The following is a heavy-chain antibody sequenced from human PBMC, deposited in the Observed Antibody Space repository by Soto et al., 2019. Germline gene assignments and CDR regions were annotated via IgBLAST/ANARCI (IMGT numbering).Heavy chain of an antibody. V-gene: IGHV3-9*01. Sequence: EVQLVESGGGLVQPGRSLRLSCAASGFTFDDYAMHWVRQAPGKGLEWVSGISWNSGSIGYADPLKGRFTISRDNAKNSLYRQMNSLRAEDTALYYCVRAAAGTSVEDAFDLWGEGTMVTVSS. CDR2: ISWNSGSI. CDR1: GFTFDDYA. D-gene: IGHD6-13*01. J-gene: IGHJ3*01. CDR3: VRAAAGTSVEDAFDL.